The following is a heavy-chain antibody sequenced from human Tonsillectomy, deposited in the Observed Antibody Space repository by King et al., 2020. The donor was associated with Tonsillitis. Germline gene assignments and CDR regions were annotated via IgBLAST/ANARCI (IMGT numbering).Heavy chain of an antibody. CDR3: ARGGTTVVTPGAFDI. CDR2: IYHSASC. Sequence: QLQESGPGLVKPSETLSLTCAVSGYSISSGYYWGWIRQPPGKGLEWIGSIYHSASCYYNPSLKSRVTISVDTSKNQFSLKLSSVTAADTAVYYCARGGTTVVTPGAFDIWGQGTMVTVSS. V-gene: IGHV4-38-2*01. J-gene: IGHJ3*02. D-gene: IGHD4-23*01. CDR1: GYSISSGYY.